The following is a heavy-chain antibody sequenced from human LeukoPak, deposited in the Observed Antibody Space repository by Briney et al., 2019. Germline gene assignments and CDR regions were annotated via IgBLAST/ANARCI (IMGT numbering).Heavy chain of an antibody. D-gene: IGHD3-10*01. Sequence: PSETLSLTCTVSGGSISSYYWSWIRQPPGKGLEWIGYIYYSGSTNYNPSLKSRVTISVDTSKNQFSLKLSSVTAADTAVYYCARGGGGLLWFGPFDYWGQGTLVTVSS. CDR1: GGSISSYY. CDR2: IYYSGST. J-gene: IGHJ4*02. CDR3: ARGGGGLLWFGPFDY. V-gene: IGHV4-59*01.